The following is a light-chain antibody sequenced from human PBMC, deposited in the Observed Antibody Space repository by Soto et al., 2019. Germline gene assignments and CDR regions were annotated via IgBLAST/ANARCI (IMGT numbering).Light chain of an antibody. V-gene: IGKV3-15*01. CDR3: RHYNNWPPET. J-gene: IGKJ1*01. Sequence: MTQSPPSLSASVGDRVTITCRASQYISDFLNWYQQKPGQAPRLLIYDASTRATGIPARFSGSVSGTEFNLTISSLQSEDFAIYYCRHYNNWPPETFGQGTKVDIK. CDR1: QYISDF. CDR2: DAS.